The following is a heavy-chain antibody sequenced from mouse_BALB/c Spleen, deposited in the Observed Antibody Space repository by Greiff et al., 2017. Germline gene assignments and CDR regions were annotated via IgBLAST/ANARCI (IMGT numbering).Heavy chain of an antibody. Sequence: EVQGVESGGGLVQPGGSLKLSCAASGFTFSSYTMSWVRQTPEKRLEWVAYISNGGGSTYYPDTVKGRFTISRDNAKNTLYLQMSSLKSEDTAMYYCARQGYYYGSSYGAMDYWGQGTSVTVSS. V-gene: IGHV5-12-2*01. CDR3: ARQGYYYGSSYGAMDY. D-gene: IGHD1-1*01. CDR2: ISNGGGST. CDR1: GFTFSSYT. J-gene: IGHJ4*01.